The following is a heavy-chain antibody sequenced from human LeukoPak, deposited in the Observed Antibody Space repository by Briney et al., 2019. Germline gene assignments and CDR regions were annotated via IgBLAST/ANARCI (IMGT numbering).Heavy chain of an antibody. Sequence: PSETLSLTCAVYGGSFSGYYWSWIRQPPGKGLEWIGEINHSGSTNYDPSLKSRVTISVDTSKNQFSLKLSSVTAADTAVYYCARDSSGYDLYYYYYMDVWGKGTTVIVSS. V-gene: IGHV4-34*01. CDR2: INHSGST. J-gene: IGHJ6*03. CDR3: ARDSSGYDLYYYYYMDV. D-gene: IGHD3-22*01. CDR1: GGSFSGYY.